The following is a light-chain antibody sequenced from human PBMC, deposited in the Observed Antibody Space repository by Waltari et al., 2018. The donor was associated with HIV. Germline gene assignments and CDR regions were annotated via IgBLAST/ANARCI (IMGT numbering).Light chain of an antibody. CDR1: SSDVGGFKL. CDR3: ASFASDTTVPV. CDR2: EVF. Sequence: QSALTQPASVSGSPGQSITISCTGTSSDVGGFKLVSWYQQFPGKAPKLIIYEVFNRPSGVSDRFSGPKSGNTASLTISDLQAEDEATYHCASFASDTTVPVFGGGTRLTVL. J-gene: IGLJ2*01. V-gene: IGLV2-14*01.